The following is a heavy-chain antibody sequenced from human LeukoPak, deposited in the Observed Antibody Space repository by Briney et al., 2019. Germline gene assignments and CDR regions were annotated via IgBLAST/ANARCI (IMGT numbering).Heavy chain of an antibody. Sequence: GGSLRLSCAASGFTFSSYAMHWVRQAPGKGLEWVAVISYDGSNKYYADSVKGRFTISRDNSKNTLYLQMNSLRAEDTAVYYCASPRITMVRGTILQHWGQGTLVTVSS. CDR3: ASPRITMVRGTILQH. D-gene: IGHD3-10*01. J-gene: IGHJ1*01. CDR1: GFTFSSYA. CDR2: ISYDGSNK. V-gene: IGHV3-30-3*01.